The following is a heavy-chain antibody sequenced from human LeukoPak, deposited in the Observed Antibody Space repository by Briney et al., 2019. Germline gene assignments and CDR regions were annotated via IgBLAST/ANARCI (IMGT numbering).Heavy chain of an antibody. CDR1: GGSISNY. Sequence: SETLSLTCTVSGGSISNYWSWIRQPPGKGLEWIGYIYYSGITNYNPSLKSRVTISVDTSKNQFSLNLTSVTAADTAVYYCARLPGYTSGWFDPWGQGTLVTASS. J-gene: IGHJ5*02. D-gene: IGHD6-19*01. CDR2: IYYSGIT. V-gene: IGHV4-59*08. CDR3: ARLPGYTSGWFDP.